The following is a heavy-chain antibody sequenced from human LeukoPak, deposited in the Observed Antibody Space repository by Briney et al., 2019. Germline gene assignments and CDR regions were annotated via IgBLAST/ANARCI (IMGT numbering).Heavy chain of an antibody. CDR1: GFTFSTYA. D-gene: IGHD6-19*01. J-gene: IGHJ4*02. V-gene: IGHV3-64*01. CDR3: VRRAPGYSSGWLDY. Sequence: GGSLRLSCVASGFTFSTYAMHWVRQAPGKGLEYVSAISSSGGSTFYANSVKGRFTISRDNFKNTLYLQMGSLRAEDMALYYCVRRAPGYSSGWLDYWGQGTLVTVSS. CDR2: ISSSGGST.